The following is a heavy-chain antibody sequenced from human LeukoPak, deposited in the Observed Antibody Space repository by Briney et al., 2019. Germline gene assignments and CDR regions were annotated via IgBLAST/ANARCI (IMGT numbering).Heavy chain of an antibody. J-gene: IGHJ5*02. D-gene: IGHD3-3*01. CDR2: INHSGST. CDR1: GGSFSGYY. Sequence: SETLSLTCAVYGGSFSGYYWSWIRQPPGKGLEWIGEINHSGSTNYNPSLKSRVTISVDTSKNQFSLKLSSVTAADTAVYYCASTHYDFWSGYPGNWFDPWGQGTLVTASS. V-gene: IGHV4-34*01. CDR3: ASTHYDFWSGYPGNWFDP.